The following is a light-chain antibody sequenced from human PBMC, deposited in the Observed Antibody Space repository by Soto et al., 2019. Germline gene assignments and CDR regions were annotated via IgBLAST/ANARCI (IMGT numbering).Light chain of an antibody. CDR2: GAS. CDR1: QSVSCSY. V-gene: IGKV3-20*01. J-gene: IGKJ5*01. CDR3: QQYGSSPPIT. Sequence: EIVLTQSPGTLSLSPGERATLXXRSSQSVSCSYLAWYQQKPGQAPRLXXYGASSRATGIPDRFSGSGSGTDFTLTISRLEPEDFAVYYCQQYGSSPPITFGQGTRLEIK.